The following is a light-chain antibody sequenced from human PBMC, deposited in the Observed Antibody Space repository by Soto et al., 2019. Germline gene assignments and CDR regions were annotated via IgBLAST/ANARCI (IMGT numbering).Light chain of an antibody. CDR2: DAS. J-gene: IGKJ4*01. CDR1: QSVGSY. CDR3: QQRSNWSLT. V-gene: IGKV3-11*01. Sequence: EIVLTQSPATLSLSPGERATLSCRASQSVGSYLAWYQQKPGQAPRLLIYDASNRATGIPARFSGSGSGTDFILTISSLEPEDFAVYYCQQRSNWSLTFGGGTTVDIK.